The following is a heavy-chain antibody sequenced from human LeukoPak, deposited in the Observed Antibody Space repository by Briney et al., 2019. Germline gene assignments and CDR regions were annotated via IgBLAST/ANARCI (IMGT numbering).Heavy chain of an antibody. CDR1: GFTVSSNY. CDR2: ISGSGVST. Sequence: PGGSLRLSCAASGFTVSSNYMSWVRQAPGKGLEWVSAISGSGVSTYYADSVKGRFTISRDNSKNTLYLQMNSLRAEDTAVYYCAKDQQYCSGGSYYSSFDYWGQGTLVTVSS. D-gene: IGHD2-15*01. J-gene: IGHJ4*02. V-gene: IGHV3-23*01. CDR3: AKDQQYCSGGSYYSSFDY.